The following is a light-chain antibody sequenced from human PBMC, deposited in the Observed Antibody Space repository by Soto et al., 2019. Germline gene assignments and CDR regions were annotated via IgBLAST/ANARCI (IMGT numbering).Light chain of an antibody. CDR2: DVG. CDR1: SSDVGGYNY. J-gene: IGLJ1*01. V-gene: IGLV2-14*03. CDR3: SSYTASSTYV. Sequence: QSVLTQPASVSGSPGQSITISCTGTSSDVGGYNYVSWYQHHPGKAPKLMIFDVGNRPSGVSNRFSGSKSGNTASLTISGLQAEDEADYYCSSYTASSTYVFGTGTKVTVL.